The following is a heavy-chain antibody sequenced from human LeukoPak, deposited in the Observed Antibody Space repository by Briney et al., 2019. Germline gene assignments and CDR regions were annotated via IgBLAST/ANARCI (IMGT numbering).Heavy chain of an antibody. CDR3: ARGHYGFDP. J-gene: IGHJ5*02. CDR2: IYYNREP. Sequence: SEALSLTRMVSGGSISGYYWSWLRQPPGKGLEGIAYIYYNREPDYNPSLNSRVTISVDTSNNQVTLKLSSVTAADTAGYDCARGHYGFDPWGQGTLVTVSS. CDR1: GGSISGYY. D-gene: IGHD3-16*01. V-gene: IGHV4-59*08.